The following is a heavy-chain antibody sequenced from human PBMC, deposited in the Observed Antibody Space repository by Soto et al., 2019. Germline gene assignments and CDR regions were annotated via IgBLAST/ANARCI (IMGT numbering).Heavy chain of an antibody. CDR3: ARGKDRQQVGGNCSYIMDV. D-gene: IGHD2-2*01. CDR1: GGTFRTSA. CDR2: IMPVFPTP. V-gene: IGHV1-69*12. Sequence: QVQLVQSGAEVKKPGSSVKVSCKTSGGTFRTSAISWVRQAPGQGLEWMGGIMPVFPTPDYAQKFQGRVTITADESTGTAYMELSSLPSEDTAVYYCARGKDRQQVGGNCSYIMDVLGQGTTVTVSS. J-gene: IGHJ6*01.